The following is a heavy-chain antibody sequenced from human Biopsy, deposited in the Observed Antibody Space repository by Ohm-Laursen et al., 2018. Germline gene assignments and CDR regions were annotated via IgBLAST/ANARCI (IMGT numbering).Heavy chain of an antibody. V-gene: IGHV4-59*07. Sequence: SDTLSLTCTVSGDSIARYYWTWIRQSPGKGLEWIAYIYYSGRPNYNPSLKGRVVISVDRSWNQFFLKLTSATAADTAIYYCARVDRYNFDHYIMDAWGRGTTVTVSS. D-gene: IGHD1-20*01. J-gene: IGHJ6*02. CDR3: ARVDRYNFDHYIMDA. CDR2: IYYSGRP. CDR1: GDSIARYY.